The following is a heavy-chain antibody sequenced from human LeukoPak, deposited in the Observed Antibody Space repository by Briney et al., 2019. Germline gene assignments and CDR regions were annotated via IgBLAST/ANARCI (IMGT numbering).Heavy chain of an antibody. Sequence: GSLRLSCAASGFTFSSYWMSWVRQPPGKGLEWIAYIYYSGSTNYNPSLKSRVTISVATSKNQFSLKLSSVTAADTAVYYCAGSLDILTGYYSFPFDYWGQGTLVTVSS. CDR3: AGSLDILTGYYSFPFDY. CDR1: GFTFSSYW. V-gene: IGHV4-59*01. D-gene: IGHD3-9*01. J-gene: IGHJ4*02. CDR2: IYYSGST.